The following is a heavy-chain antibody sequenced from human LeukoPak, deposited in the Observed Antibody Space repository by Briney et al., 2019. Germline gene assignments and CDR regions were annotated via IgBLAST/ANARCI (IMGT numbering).Heavy chain of an antibody. Sequence: PSETLSLTCTVSGGSISSGTYYWSWIRQPAGKGLEWIGRIYTSGSTNYNPSLKSRVTISVDTSKNQFSLRLNSVTAADTAVYYCARLIGFLDYWGQGILVTVSS. CDR3: ARLIGFLDY. V-gene: IGHV4-61*02. J-gene: IGHJ4*02. CDR1: GGSISSGTYY. D-gene: IGHD2-8*01. CDR2: IYTSGST.